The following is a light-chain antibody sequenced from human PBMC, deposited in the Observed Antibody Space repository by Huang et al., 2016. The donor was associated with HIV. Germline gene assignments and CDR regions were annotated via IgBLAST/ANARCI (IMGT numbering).Light chain of an antibody. CDR3: QQYGSSSYT. J-gene: IGKJ2*01. Sequence: EIVLPRSQASCFLSPGERAMLSCGASQSVSRRYLAWFQQKPGLPPRLLIYDASVRAPGIPDRFSGGGSGTDFTLTISRLEPEDFAVYYCQQYGSSSYTFGQGTKLEIK. V-gene: IGKV3D-20*01. CDR2: DAS. CDR1: QSVSRRY.